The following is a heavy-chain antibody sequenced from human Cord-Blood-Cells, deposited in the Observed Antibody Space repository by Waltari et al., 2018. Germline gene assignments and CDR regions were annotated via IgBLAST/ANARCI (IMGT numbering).Heavy chain of an antibody. D-gene: IGHD3-3*01. Sequence: QLQLQESGPGLVKPSETLSLTCTVSGGSISSSSYYWGWIRKHPGKGLEWIESIYYSGGTYYNPSLQSRVTISVDTSKNQFSLKLSSVTAADTAVYYCARLLIVDFWSGYYYYYYMDVWGKGTTVTVSS. J-gene: IGHJ6*03. CDR2: IYYSGGT. CDR1: GGSISSSSYY. CDR3: ARLLIVDFWSGYYYYYYMDV. V-gene: IGHV4-39*01.